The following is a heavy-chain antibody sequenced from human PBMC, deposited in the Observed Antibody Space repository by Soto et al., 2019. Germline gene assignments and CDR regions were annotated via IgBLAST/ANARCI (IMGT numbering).Heavy chain of an antibody. D-gene: IGHD1-26*01. CDR3: ATELRGSRVDP. Sequence: QVQLVQSGAEVKKPGASVKVSCKASGYTFTSYDINWVRQAPGQGLEWMGWINPNSSNTGYAQKFQGRVTMTRNTSISTSYMELRSLRAEDTAVYYGATELRGSRVDPWGQGTLVTVSS. CDR2: INPNSSNT. V-gene: IGHV1-8*01. CDR1: GYTFTSYD. J-gene: IGHJ5*02.